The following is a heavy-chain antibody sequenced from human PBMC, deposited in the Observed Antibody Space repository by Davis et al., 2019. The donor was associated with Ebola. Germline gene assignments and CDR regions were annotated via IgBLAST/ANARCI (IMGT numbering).Heavy chain of an antibody. V-gene: IGHV1-2*06. CDR3: ARALFALDH. CDR2: INPNTGGT. J-gene: IGHJ4*02. Sequence: AASVKVSCKASGGTFSSYAISWVRQAPGQGLEWMGRINPNTGGTNYAQRFQDRVTLTMDTSISAGFLELTSLRTDDTAVYYCARALFALDHWGQGSLVTVSS. CDR1: GGTFSSYA. D-gene: IGHD3-10*01.